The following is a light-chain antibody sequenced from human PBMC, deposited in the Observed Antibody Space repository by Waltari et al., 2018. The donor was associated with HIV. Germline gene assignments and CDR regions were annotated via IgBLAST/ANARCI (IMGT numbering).Light chain of an antibody. CDR3: GTWDTSLSAGV. V-gene: IGLV1-51*02. J-gene: IGLJ1*01. CDR2: ENY. CDR1: SSNVGENS. Sequence: QSVLTQPPSVSAAPGQKVTISCSGSSSNVGENSVSWYQHLPGTAPKLLIYENYRRPSGIPDRFSGSRSGTSATLGITGLQTGDEGDYYCGTWDTSLSAGVFGTGTKVTVL.